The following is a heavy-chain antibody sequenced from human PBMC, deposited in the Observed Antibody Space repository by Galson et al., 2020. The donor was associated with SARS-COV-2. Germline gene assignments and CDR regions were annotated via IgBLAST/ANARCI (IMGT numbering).Heavy chain of an antibody. D-gene: IGHD3-22*01. CDR2: VYPSGTT. V-gene: IGHV4-38-2*02. CDR1: GYSVSTTNY. CDR3: ARQGVNMIVLVTVPGWYFDL. Sequence: SETLSLTCTVSGYSVSTTNYWGWVLQPPGRGLGWIGSVYPSGTTYYNPSRKSRVSISAATPKNQFSLRLDSVTAADTALYYCARQGVNMIVLVTVPGWYFDLWGRGTLVTVSS. J-gene: IGHJ2*01.